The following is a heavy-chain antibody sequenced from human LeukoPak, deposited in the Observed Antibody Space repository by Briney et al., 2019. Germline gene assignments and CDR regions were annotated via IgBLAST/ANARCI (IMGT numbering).Heavy chain of an antibody. J-gene: IGHJ4*02. CDR3: ARDEGWSFDY. V-gene: IGHV1-46*03. D-gene: IGHD3-3*01. CDR1: GYTFTSYY. CDR2: INPRGDST. Sequence: ASVKVSCKASGYTFTSYYMHWVRQAPGQGPEWMGKINPRGDSTSYAQKFQGRVTMTRDTSTSTVYMELRSLRSEDTAVYYCARDEGWSFDYWGQGTLVTVSS.